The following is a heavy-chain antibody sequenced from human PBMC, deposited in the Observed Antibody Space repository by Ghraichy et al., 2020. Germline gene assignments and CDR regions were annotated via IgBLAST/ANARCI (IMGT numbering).Heavy chain of an antibody. D-gene: IGHD4-17*01. CDR1: GYTFNNYG. J-gene: IGHJ3*02. CDR2: VSGYNGNT. Sequence: ASVKVSCKASGYTFNNYGISWVRQAPGQGLEGMGWVSGYNGNTNIAQTVLGRAALTRDTSTSTAYLELRSLRSDDTAVYFCARDFWTTVTSDHVALDIWGKGTMVTVAS. CDR3: ARDFWTTVTSDHVALDI. V-gene: IGHV1-18*01.